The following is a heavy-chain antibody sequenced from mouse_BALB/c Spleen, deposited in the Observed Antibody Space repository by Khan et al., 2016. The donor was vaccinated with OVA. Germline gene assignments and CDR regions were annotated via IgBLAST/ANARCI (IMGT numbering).Heavy chain of an antibody. CDR1: GYIFTSYW. Sequence: QVQLKESGAELVRPGASVKLSCKTSGYIFTSYWIHWVKQRSGQGLEWIARIYPGTDNSYYNEKFKDKATLTADKSSSTAYMQLSSLKSEYSEVDFCAREEAIYHFDHWDQGTTLTVSS. V-gene: IGHV1-76*01. CDR3: AREEAIYHFDH. D-gene: IGHD1-3*01. CDR2: IYPGTDNS. J-gene: IGHJ2*01.